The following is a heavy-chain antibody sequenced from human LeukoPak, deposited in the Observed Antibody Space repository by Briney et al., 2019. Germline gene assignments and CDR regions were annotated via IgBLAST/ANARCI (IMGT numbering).Heavy chain of an antibody. V-gene: IGHV4-38-2*02. Sequence: PSETLSLTCTVSGYSISSGYYWGWIRQPPGKGLEWIGSIYHSGSTYYNPSLKSRVTISVDTSKNQFSLKLSSVTAADTAVYYCARHMDSSGSTHFDYWGQGTLVTVSS. CDR1: GYSISSGYY. CDR3: ARHMDSSGSTHFDY. D-gene: IGHD6-19*01. CDR2: IYHSGST. J-gene: IGHJ4*02.